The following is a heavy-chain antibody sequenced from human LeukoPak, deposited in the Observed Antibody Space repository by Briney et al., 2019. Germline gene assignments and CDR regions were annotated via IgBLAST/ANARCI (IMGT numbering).Heavy chain of an antibody. CDR2: IRGSGGST. V-gene: IGHV3-23*01. D-gene: IGHD2-2*02. CDR3: AKGGDIVVVPDAVPDY. J-gene: IGHJ4*02. CDR1: GFTFSNYG. Sequence: GGSLRLSCAASGFTFSNYGMTWVRQAPGKGLDWVSAIRGSGGSTYYADSVKGRFTISRDNSKDTLYLQMNSLRAEDTAVYYCAKGGDIVVVPDAVPDYWGQGTLVTVSS.